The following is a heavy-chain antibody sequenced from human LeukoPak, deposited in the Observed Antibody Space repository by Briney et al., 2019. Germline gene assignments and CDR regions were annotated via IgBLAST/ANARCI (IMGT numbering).Heavy chain of an antibody. Sequence: SQTLSLTCAVYGGSLSGYYCSWIRQPPGKGLEWIGEINHIGSTNYNPSLKSRVTLSVDTSKNQLSLKLSSMTAADTAVYYCARGDIAAAADYYYYYGMDVWGQGTTVTVSS. CDR1: GGSLSGYY. CDR2: INHIGST. CDR3: ARGDIAAAADYYYYYGMDV. D-gene: IGHD6-13*01. J-gene: IGHJ6*02. V-gene: IGHV4-34*01.